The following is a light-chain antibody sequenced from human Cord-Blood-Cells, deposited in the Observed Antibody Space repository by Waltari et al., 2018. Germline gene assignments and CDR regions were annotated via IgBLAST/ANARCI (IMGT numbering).Light chain of an antibody. Sequence: QSALTQPASVSGSPGQSITISCTGTSSDVGRYNLVSWYQQHQGKAPKLMIYEGSKRPSGVSNRFSGSKSGNTAYLTISGLQADDEADYYCCSYAGSSTWVFGGGTKLTVL. CDR2: EGS. J-gene: IGLJ3*02. CDR1: SSDVGRYNL. CDR3: CSYAGSSTWV. V-gene: IGLV2-23*01.